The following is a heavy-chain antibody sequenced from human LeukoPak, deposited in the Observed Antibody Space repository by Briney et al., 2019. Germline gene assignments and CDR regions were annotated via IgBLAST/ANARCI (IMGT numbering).Heavy chain of an antibody. CDR1: GYAFTGYY. J-gene: IGHJ4*02. D-gene: IGHD2-2*01. CDR2: INPKSGDT. V-gene: IGHV1-2*02. Sequence: ASVKVSCKASGYAFTGYYIHWMRQAPGQEPAWMGWINPKSGDTNYAEKFQGRVTMTRDTSITTAYMDLNRLRSDDTAVYYCVRVYCSSMSCPPLGYWGQGTLVTVSS. CDR3: VRVYCSSMSCPPLGY.